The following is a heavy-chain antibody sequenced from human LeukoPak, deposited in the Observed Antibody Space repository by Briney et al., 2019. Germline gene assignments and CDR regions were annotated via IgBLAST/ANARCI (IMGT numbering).Heavy chain of an antibody. CDR2: INPNNGGP. J-gene: IGHJ4*02. V-gene: IGHV1-2*02. CDR1: GYTFTSYD. Sequence: ASVKVSCKASGYTFTSYDINWVRQAPGQGLEWMGWINPNNGGPNYAQQFQGRVTMTRDTSITTAYMELSRLRSDDTAVYYCATEYSNEFDYWGQGTLVTVSS. CDR3: ATEYSNEFDY. D-gene: IGHD6-6*01.